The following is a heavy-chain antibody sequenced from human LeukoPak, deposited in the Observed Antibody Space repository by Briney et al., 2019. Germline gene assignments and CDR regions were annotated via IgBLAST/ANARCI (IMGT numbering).Heavy chain of an antibody. Sequence: SQTLSLTCALSGDSVSSSSSAWRWLRQSPSRGLEWLGRTYYRSKWYTNYAASVKGRITINVDTSKNQFSLQLNSVSPEDTAIYYCARNYRPDFDYWGQGTLVTVSS. CDR1: GDSVSSSSSA. CDR2: TYYRSKWYT. D-gene: IGHD1-7*01. CDR3: ARNYRPDFDY. J-gene: IGHJ4*02. V-gene: IGHV6-1*01.